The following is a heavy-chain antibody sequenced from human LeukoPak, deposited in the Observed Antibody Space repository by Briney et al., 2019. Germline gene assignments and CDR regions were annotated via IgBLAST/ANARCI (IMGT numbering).Heavy chain of an antibody. D-gene: IGHD4-17*01. J-gene: IGHJ6*02. CDR2: TYSDGRT. Sequence: PGGSLRLSCAASGFSVSDNYMNWVRQAPGKGLEWVSFTYSDGRTLYTDSVKGRFTISRDNSKNALYLQMNSLRAEDSAVYYCARDYGDYGFGHYYYYGMDVWGQGTTVTVSS. V-gene: IGHV3-66*01. CDR1: GFSVSDNY. CDR3: ARDYGDYGFGHYYYYGMDV.